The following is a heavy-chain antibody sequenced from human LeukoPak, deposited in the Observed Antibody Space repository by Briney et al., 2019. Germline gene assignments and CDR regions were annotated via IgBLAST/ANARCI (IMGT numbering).Heavy chain of an antibody. V-gene: IGHV3-30-3*01. Sequence: GGSLRLSCAASGFTFSSYAMHWVRQAPGKGLEWVAVISYDGSNKYYADSVKGRFTISRDNSKNTLYLQMNSLRAEDTAVYYCARVDIVVVPAAILADYWGQGTLVTVSS. CDR1: GFTFSSYA. J-gene: IGHJ4*02. CDR2: ISYDGSNK. D-gene: IGHD2-2*02. CDR3: ARVDIVVVPAAILADY.